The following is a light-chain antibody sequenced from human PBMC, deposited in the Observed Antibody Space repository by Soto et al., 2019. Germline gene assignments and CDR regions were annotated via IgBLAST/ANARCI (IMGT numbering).Light chain of an antibody. CDR3: LQYDNWPPWT. Sequence: EIVLTQSPATLSVSPGERATLSCRASQSVRSNLAWYQQKPGQAPRLLISGASTRATGIPARFGGSGSGTEFTLTISSLQTEDFAVYYCLQYDNWPPWTFGQGTKVDIK. V-gene: IGKV3-15*01. CDR2: GAS. CDR1: QSVRSN. J-gene: IGKJ1*01.